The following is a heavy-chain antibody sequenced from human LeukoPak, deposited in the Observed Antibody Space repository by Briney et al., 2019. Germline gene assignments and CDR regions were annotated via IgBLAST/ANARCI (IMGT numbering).Heavy chain of an antibody. D-gene: IGHD5-18*01. CDR1: GYTFTSNG. V-gene: IGHV1-18*01. J-gene: IGHJ4*02. Sequence: ASVKVSCKASGYTFTSNGITWVRQAPGQGLEWVACISCNNGDTRYAQKFQGRVTVTTDTSTSTVYMELRSLRSDDTAVYYCARDGGTAGYSSGSDYWGQGTLVTVSS. CDR3: ARDGGTAGYSSGSDY. CDR2: ISCNNGDT.